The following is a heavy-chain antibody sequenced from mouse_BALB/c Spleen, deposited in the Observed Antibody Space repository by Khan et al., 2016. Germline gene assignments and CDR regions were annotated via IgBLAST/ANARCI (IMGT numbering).Heavy chain of an antibody. Sequence: QVQLQQPGAELVKPGASVKMSCKASGYTFTSYNMHWVKQTPGQGLEWIGAIYPGNGDTSYNQKFKGKATLTADKSSSTAYMQLSSLTSEDSAVYYCAREGVDYGFDYWGQGTTLTGSS. V-gene: IGHV1-12*01. CDR3: AREGVDYGFDY. D-gene: IGHD2-4*01. CDR2: IYPGNGDT. J-gene: IGHJ2*01. CDR1: GYTFTSYN.